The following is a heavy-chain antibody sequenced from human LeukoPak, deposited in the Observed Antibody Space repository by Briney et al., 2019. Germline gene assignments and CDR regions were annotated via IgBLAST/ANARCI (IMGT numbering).Heavy chain of an antibody. CDR2: IRYDGNNK. D-gene: IGHD1-26*01. CDR1: GFTFSNYG. Sequence: GGSLRLSCGASGFTFSNYGMLWVRQSPGKGLEWVAFIRYDGNNKLYADSMKGRFTISRDNAKNSLYLQMNSLRAEDTAVYYCARDKIVGATLFDYWGQGTLVTVSS. V-gene: IGHV3-30*02. CDR3: ARDKIVGATLFDY. J-gene: IGHJ4*02.